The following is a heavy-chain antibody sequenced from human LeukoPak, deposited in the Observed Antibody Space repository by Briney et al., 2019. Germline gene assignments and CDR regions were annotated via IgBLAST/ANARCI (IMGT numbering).Heavy chain of an antibody. Sequence: PGGSLRLSCAASGFTFSSYWMSWVRQAPGKGLELVANIKQDGSEQYYVDSVKGRFTISRDNAKNSLYLQMNSLRAEDTAVYYCATYSYYDFWSGYYTSTDPQGRAFDYWGQGTLVTVSS. D-gene: IGHD3-3*01. J-gene: IGHJ4*02. V-gene: IGHV3-7*01. CDR3: ATYSYYDFWSGYYTSTDPQGRAFDY. CDR1: GFTFSSYW. CDR2: IKQDGSEQ.